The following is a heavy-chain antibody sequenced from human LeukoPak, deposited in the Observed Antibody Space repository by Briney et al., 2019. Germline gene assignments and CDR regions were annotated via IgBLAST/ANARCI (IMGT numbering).Heavy chain of an antibody. CDR3: ARDMGDDHTAMADRNAFDI. V-gene: IGHV1-69*04. Sequence: KPGESLKISFQGFGYRFTSYWIGWVRQAPGQGLEWMGRIIPILGIANYAQKFQGRVTITADKSTSTAYMELSSLRSEDTAVYYCARDMGDDHTAMADRNAFDIWGQGTMVTVSS. D-gene: IGHD5-18*01. CDR1: GYRFTSYW. CDR2: IIPILGIA. J-gene: IGHJ3*02.